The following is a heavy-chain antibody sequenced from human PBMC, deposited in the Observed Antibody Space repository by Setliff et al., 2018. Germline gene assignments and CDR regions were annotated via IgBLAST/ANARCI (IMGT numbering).Heavy chain of an antibody. CDR2: ISAYTGNT. J-gene: IGHJ3*02. V-gene: IGHV1-18*01. Sequence: GASVKVSCKASGYTFSNYGITWVRQAPGQGLEWMGWISAYTGNTNSAQKFQGRVTLTTDTSTSTSYMELRSLRSDDTAVYSCARSFNSGFYHRRDAYDIWGQGTLVTVSS. CDR3: ARSFNSGFYHRRDAYDI. CDR1: GYTFSNYG. D-gene: IGHD5-12*01.